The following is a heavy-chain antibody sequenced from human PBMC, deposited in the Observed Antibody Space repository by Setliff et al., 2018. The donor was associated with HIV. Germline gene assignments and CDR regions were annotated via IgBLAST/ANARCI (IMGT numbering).Heavy chain of an antibody. CDR3: GGNGYYSIDY. D-gene: IGHD3-22*01. Sequence: NPSETLSLTCAVSGASDISYIWWSWVRQSPGKGLEWIGEIYHSGSTHYNPSLQSRVTISVDKSKSQFSLKLNSVTAADTAVYYCGGNGYYSIDYWGQGTLVTVSS. J-gene: IGHJ4*02. CDR2: IYHSGST. CDR1: GASDISYIW. V-gene: IGHV4-4*02.